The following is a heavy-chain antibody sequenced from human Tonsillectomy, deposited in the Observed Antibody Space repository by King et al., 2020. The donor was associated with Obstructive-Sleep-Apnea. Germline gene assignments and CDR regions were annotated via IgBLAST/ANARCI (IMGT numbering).Heavy chain of an antibody. Sequence: QLVQSGGGLVQPGGSLRLSCAASGFTFSSYWMSWVRQAPGKGLEWVANIKQDGSEKYYVDSVKGRFTISRYNAKNSLYLQMNSLRAEDTAVYYCARYNVLRYFDRVWFDPWGPGTLVTVSS. CDR1: GFTFSSYW. CDR3: ARYNVLRYFDRVWFDP. D-gene: IGHD3-9*01. J-gene: IGHJ5*02. V-gene: IGHV3-7*01. CDR2: IKQDGSEK.